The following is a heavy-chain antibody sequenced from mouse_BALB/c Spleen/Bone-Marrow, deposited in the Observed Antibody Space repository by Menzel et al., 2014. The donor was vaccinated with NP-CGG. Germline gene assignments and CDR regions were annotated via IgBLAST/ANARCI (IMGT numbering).Heavy chain of an antibody. Sequence: VQLVESGGVLVHPAGSLKLSYSASGFTFSNHTVSWVRQTPEKRLDVFAYISNGGGSTYYPDTVKGRFTISRDNAKNXLYLQMSSLKSEDTAMYYCARQLGLRWAMDYWGQGTSVTVCS. V-gene: IGHV5-12-2*01. CDR3: ARQLGLRWAMDY. J-gene: IGHJ4*01. CDR1: GFTFSNHT. CDR2: ISNGGGST. D-gene: IGHD3-1*01.